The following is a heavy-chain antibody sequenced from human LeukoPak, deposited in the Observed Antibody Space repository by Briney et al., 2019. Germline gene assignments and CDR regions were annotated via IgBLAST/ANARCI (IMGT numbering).Heavy chain of an antibody. CDR1: GDSLSSGNYY. CDR2: IYTSGST. CDR3: ARGPYYHDSSGNFDY. J-gene: IGHJ4*02. Sequence: SQTLSLTCTVSGDSLSSGNYYWRWVRQPAGRGLEWVGRIYTSGSTNYNSSLKSRVTISVDTSKSQFSLNLSSVTAADTAVYYCARGPYYHDSSGNFDYWGQGTLVTVSS. D-gene: IGHD3-22*01. V-gene: IGHV4-61*02.